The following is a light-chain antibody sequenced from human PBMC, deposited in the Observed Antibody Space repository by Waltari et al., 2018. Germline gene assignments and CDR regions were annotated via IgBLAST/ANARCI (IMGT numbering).Light chain of an antibody. J-gene: IGKJ1*01. Sequence: DIQMTQSPSSLSASVGDRVTITCRASQNISKYLNWYQQKPGKAHKLLVYAASSLQNGAPSRFSGSGSGTDFTLTISGLQPEDLAIYYCQQSYTIPPWTFGQGTKVEIK. V-gene: IGKV1-39*01. CDR3: QQSYTIPPWT. CDR2: AAS. CDR1: QNISKY.